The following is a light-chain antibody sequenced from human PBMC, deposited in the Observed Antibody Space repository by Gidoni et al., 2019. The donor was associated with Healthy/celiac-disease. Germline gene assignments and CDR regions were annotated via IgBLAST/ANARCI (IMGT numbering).Light chain of an antibody. V-gene: IGKV4-1*01. J-gene: IGKJ1*01. Sequence: DIVMTQSPDSLAVSLGERATIKCKSSQSVLYSSNNKNYLAWYQQKPGQPPKLLIYWASTRESGVPARFSGSGSGTDFTLTISSLQAEDVAVYYCQQYYSTPTFGQGTKVEIK. CDR2: WAS. CDR3: QQYYSTPT. CDR1: QSVLYSSNNKNY.